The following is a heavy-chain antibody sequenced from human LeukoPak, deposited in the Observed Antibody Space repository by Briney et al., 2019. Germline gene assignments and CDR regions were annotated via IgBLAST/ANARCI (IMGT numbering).Heavy chain of an antibody. D-gene: IGHD3-22*01. CDR3: AWYYDSSQGIDY. V-gene: IGHV4-30-4*01. CDR2: IYYSGST. Sequence: SETLSLTCTVSGGSISSGDYYWSWIRQPPGKGLEWIGYIYYSGSTYYNPSLKSRVTISVDTSKNQFSLKLSSVTAADTAVYYCAWYYDSSQGIDYWGQGTLVTVSS. CDR1: GGSISSGDYY. J-gene: IGHJ4*02.